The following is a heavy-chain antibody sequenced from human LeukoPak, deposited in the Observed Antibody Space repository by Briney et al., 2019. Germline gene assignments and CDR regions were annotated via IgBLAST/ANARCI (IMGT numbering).Heavy chain of an antibody. CDR2: ISSSGNTI. D-gene: IGHD1-26*01. CDR3: AKGYGWEASYYYYYMDV. J-gene: IGHJ6*03. CDR1: GFTFSIYE. V-gene: IGHV3-48*01. Sequence: GGSLRLSCAASGFTFSIYEMNWVRQAPGKGLEWVSYISSSGNTIYYADSVKGRFSISRDNSKNTLYLQMNSLRAEDTAVYYCAKGYGWEASYYYYYMDVWGKGTTVTISS.